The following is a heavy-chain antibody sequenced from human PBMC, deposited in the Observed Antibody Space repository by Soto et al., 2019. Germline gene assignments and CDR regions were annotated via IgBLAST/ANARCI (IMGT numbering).Heavy chain of an antibody. Sequence: QVQLVQSGAEVKKPGALVKVSCKASGYTFTSYYMHWVRQAPGQGLEWMGIINPSGSTSYAQKFQGRVTMTRGTYTSTVYMELRSVRSEDTAVYYCARVYCSGGSCCSSDYWGQGTLVTVSS. D-gene: IGHD2-15*01. CDR1: GYTFTSYY. V-gene: IGHV1-46*03. J-gene: IGHJ4*02. CDR3: ARVYCSGGSCCSSDY. CDR2: INPSGST.